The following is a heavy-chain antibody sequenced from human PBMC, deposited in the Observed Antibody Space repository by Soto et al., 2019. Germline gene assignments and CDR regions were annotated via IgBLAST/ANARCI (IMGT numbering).Heavy chain of an antibody. Sequence: EVQLVESGGGLVQPGGSRRLSCAASGFTVSSNYMSWVRQAPGKGLEWVSVIYSGGSTYYADSVKGRFTISRDNSKNTLYLQMNSLRAEDTAVYYCAREYCSGGSCYAEYFQHWGQGTLVTVSS. CDR3: AREYCSGGSCYAEYFQH. V-gene: IGHV3-66*01. CDR1: GFTVSSNY. J-gene: IGHJ1*01. CDR2: IYSGGST. D-gene: IGHD2-15*01.